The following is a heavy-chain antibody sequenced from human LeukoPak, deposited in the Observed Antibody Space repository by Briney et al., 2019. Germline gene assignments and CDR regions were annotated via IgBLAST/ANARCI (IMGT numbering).Heavy chain of an antibody. CDR2: IYHSGST. V-gene: IGHV4-4*02. Sequence: PSETLCLTCAVSGVSITSADWWKCVRHPPGKVLEWIGEIYHSGSTNYSPSLKSRLPISVDKSKNQFSLKVSSVTAADTAVYYCARAVTAAGSHYFDYWGQGTLVSVSS. CDR1: GVSITSADW. J-gene: IGHJ4*02. CDR3: ARAVTAAGSHYFDY. D-gene: IGHD6-13*01.